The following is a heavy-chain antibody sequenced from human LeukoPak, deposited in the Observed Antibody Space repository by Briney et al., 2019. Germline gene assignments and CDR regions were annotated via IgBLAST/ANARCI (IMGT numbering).Heavy chain of an antibody. CDR2: ISGSGGST. D-gene: IGHD2-21*02. CDR1: GFTFSSFA. Sequence: PGGSLRLSCAASGFTFSSFAMSWVRQAPGKGLEWVSAISGSGGSTYYADSVKGRFTISRDNSKNALYLQMNSLRAEDTAVYYCAKISGGIVVVTAIFGVDYFDYWGQGTLVTVSS. V-gene: IGHV3-23*01. CDR3: AKISGGIVVVTAIFGVDYFDY. J-gene: IGHJ4*02.